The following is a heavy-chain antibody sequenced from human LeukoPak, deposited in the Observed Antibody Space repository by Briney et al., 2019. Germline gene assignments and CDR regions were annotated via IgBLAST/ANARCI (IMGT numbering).Heavy chain of an antibody. Sequence: SETLSLTCTVSGGSIRSYYCSWIRQPPGKGLEWVGYVYYSGSTSYNPSLKSRVTISVDASKNQFSLKLSSVTAADTAVYYCARHFTGPGTYTPYFGMDVWGQGTTVTVSS. CDR1: GGSIRSYY. CDR3: ARHFTGPGTYTPYFGMDV. CDR2: VYYSGST. J-gene: IGHJ6*02. V-gene: IGHV4-59*08. D-gene: IGHD3-16*01.